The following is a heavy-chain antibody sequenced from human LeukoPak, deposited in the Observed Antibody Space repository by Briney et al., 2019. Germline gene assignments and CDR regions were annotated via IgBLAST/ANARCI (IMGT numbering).Heavy chain of an antibody. D-gene: IGHD3-10*01. V-gene: IGHV3-30*18. J-gene: IGHJ4*02. Sequence: PGASLRLSCAASGFTFSSYGMHWVRQAPGKGLEWVAVISYDGSNKYYADSVKGRFTISRDNSKNTLYLQMNSLRAEDTAVYYCAKDLGDGSGPDYWGQGTLVTVSS. CDR2: ISYDGSNK. CDR3: AKDLGDGSGPDY. CDR1: GFTFSSYG.